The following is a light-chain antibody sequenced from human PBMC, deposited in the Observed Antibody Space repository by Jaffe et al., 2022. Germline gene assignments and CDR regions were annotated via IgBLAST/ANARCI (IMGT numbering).Light chain of an antibody. J-gene: IGKJ1*01. V-gene: IGKV1-17*03. CDR2: GSS. CDR3: LQQNSYPWT. CDR1: QGISNS. Sequence: DIQMTQSPSAMSASVGDRVTITCRASQGISNSLAWFQQKPGKVPRRLIYGSSSLQGGVPSRFSGSGSGTEFTLTISSLQPEDFATYYCLQQNSYPWTFGQGTKVEIK.